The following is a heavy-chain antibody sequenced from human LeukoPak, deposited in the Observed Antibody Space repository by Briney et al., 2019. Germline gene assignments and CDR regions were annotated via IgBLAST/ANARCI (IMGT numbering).Heavy chain of an antibody. CDR1: GYTFTSYG. J-gene: IGHJ5*02. V-gene: IGHV1-18*01. CDR2: ISAYNGNT. Sequence: GASVKVSCKASGYTFTSYGISWVRQAPGQGLEWMGWISAYNGNTNYAQKLQGRVTMTTDTSTSTAYMELRSLRSDDTAVYYCARYYYYGSGSYYNVQVDPWGQGTLVTVSS. D-gene: IGHD3-10*01. CDR3: ARYYYYGSGSYYNVQVDP.